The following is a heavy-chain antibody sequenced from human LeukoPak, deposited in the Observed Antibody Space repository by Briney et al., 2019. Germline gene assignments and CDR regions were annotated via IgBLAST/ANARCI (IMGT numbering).Heavy chain of an antibody. V-gene: IGHV3-23*01. D-gene: IGHD3-22*01. CDR2: ISGSGGST. J-gene: IGHJ4*02. CDR3: AKGDYYDSSGSIDY. CDR1: GFTFSSYA. Sequence: GGSLRLSCAASGFTFSSYAMSWVRQAPGKELEWVSAISGSGGSTYYADSVKGRFTISGDNSKNTLYLQMNSLRAEDTAVYYCAKGDYYDSSGSIDYWGQGTLVTVSS.